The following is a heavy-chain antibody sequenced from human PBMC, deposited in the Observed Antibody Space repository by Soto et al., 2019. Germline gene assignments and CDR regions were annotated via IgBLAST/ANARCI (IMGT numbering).Heavy chain of an antibody. CDR2: VSDSGST. V-gene: IGHV4-59*01. J-gene: IGHJ6*02. CDR1: GGSLDYYY. CDR3: ARDSTSWFPYHDRDV. Sequence: QVQLQESGPGLVKSSETLSLTCTVSGGSLDYYYWTWVRQPPGKGPEWIGYVSDSGSTKYNPSLRSRVTISVDRSKKQFSLIMSSVTAADTAVYYCARDSTSWFPYHDRDVGGQGTTVTVSS. D-gene: IGHD6-13*01.